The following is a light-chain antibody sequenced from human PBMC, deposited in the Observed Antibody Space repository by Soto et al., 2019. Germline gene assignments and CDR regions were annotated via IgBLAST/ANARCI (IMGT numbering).Light chain of an antibody. CDR3: QPLNSYPRT. J-gene: IGKJ1*01. Sequence: DLQLNQSPSFLSASVGDRVTITCRASQGISCYLAWYQQKPGKAPKLLIYAASTLQSGVPSRFSGSGSGTAFTLTISSLQPEDFANYYSQPLNSYPRTFGQGTKVEIK. CDR2: AAS. CDR1: QGISCY. V-gene: IGKV1-9*01.